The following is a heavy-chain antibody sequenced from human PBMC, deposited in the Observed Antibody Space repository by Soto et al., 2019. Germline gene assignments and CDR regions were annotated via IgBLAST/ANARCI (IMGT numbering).Heavy chain of an antibody. D-gene: IGHD2-15*01. CDR2: IYSGGST. J-gene: IGHJ4*02. CDR1: GFTVSSNY. Sequence: GGSLRLSCAASGFTVSSNYMSWVRQAPGKGLEWVSVIYSGGSTYYADSVKGRFTTSRDNSKNTLYLQMNSLRAEDTAVYYCARDRCSGGSCYSGYWGQGTLVTSPQ. CDR3: ARDRCSGGSCYSGY. V-gene: IGHV3-66*01.